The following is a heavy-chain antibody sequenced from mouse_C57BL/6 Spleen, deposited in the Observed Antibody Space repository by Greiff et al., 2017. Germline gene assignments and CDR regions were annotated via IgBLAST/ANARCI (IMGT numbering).Heavy chain of an antibody. D-gene: IGHD2-4*01. CDR3: ARYYDYDLHFDY. J-gene: IGHJ2*01. CDR1: GYTFTSYG. Sequence: QVQLQQSGAELARPGASVKLSCKASGYTFTSYGISWVKQRTGQGLEWIGEIYPRSGNTYYNEKFKGKATLTADKSSSTAYMELRSLTSEDSAVYFCARYYDYDLHFDYWGQGTTLTVSS. CDR2: IYPRSGNT. V-gene: IGHV1-81*01.